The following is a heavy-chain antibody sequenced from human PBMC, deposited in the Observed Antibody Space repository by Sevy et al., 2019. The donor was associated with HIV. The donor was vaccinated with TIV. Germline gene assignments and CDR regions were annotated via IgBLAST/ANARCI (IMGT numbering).Heavy chain of an antibody. CDR1: GFTFSNNA. V-gene: IGHV3-23*01. J-gene: IGHJ6*02. Sequence: GGSLRLSCAASGFTFSNNAMSWVLQAPGKALEWVSSISRSGGSIHYADSVKGRFTISRDNSKNTLYLQMNSLRAEETAVYYCAKVDVVVPVADYGLDVWGQGTTVTVSS. D-gene: IGHD2-2*01. CDR2: ISRSGGSI. CDR3: AKVDVVVPVADYGLDV.